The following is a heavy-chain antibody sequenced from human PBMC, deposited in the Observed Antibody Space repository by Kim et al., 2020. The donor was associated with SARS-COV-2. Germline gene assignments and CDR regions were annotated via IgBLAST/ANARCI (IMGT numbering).Heavy chain of an antibody. D-gene: IGHD3-22*01. CDR3: ARSWYYYDSSGYDSTQPFDY. CDR2: ISSSSSYT. Sequence: GGSLRLSCAASGFTFSDYYMSWIRQAPGKGLEWVSYISSSSSYTNYADSVKGRFTISRDNAKNSLYLQMNSLRAEDTAVYYCARSWYYYDSSGYDSTQPFDYWGQGTLVTVSS. V-gene: IGHV3-11*03. J-gene: IGHJ4*02. CDR1: GFTFSDYY.